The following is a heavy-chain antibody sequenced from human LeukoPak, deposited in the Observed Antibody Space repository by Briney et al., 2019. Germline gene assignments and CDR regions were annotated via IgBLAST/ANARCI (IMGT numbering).Heavy chain of an antibody. Sequence: PGGSLRLSCAASGFTFDSYSMSWVRQAPGKGLEWVSSISSSGSSIYYADSVKGRFTISRDNAKNSLYLQMNSLRAEDTAVYYCARDRSKAPYSSSAFDYWGQGTLVTVSS. CDR2: ISSSGSSI. J-gene: IGHJ4*02. CDR1: GFTFDSYS. CDR3: ARDRSKAPYSSSAFDY. V-gene: IGHV3-21*01. D-gene: IGHD6-13*01.